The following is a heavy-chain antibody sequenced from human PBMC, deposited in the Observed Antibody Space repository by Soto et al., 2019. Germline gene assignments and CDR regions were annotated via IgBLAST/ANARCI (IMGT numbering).Heavy chain of an antibody. CDR3: ARARGGGSSGLRAYFDY. V-gene: IGHV3-33*01. J-gene: IGHJ4*02. D-gene: IGHD6-19*01. CDR1: GFTFSSYG. Sequence: GGSLRLSCAASGFTFSSYGMHWVRQAPGKGLEWVAVIWYDGSNKYYADSVKGRFTISRDNSKNTLYLQMNSLRAEGTAVYYCARARGGGSSGLRAYFDYWGQGTLVNVSS. CDR2: IWYDGSNK.